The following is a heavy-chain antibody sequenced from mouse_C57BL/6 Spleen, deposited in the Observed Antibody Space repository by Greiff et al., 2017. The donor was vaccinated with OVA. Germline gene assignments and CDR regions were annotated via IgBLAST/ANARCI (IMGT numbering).Heavy chain of an antibody. CDR1: GYTFTEYT. CDR2: FYPGSGSI. Sequence: QVQLKQSGAELVKPGASVKLSCKATGYTFTEYTIHWVKQRSGQGLEWIGWFYPGSGSIKYNEKFKDKATLTADKSSSTVYMELSRLTSEDSSVYFWARHEDSPIYYGYDGYYAMDYWGQGTSVTVSS. J-gene: IGHJ4*01. CDR3: ARHEDSPIYYGYDGYYAMDY. D-gene: IGHD2-2*01. V-gene: IGHV1-62-2*01.